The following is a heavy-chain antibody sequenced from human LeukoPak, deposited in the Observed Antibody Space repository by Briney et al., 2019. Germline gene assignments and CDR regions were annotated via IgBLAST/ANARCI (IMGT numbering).Heavy chain of an antibody. D-gene: IGHD3-22*01. J-gene: IGHJ4*02. V-gene: IGHV4-39*06. CDR2: IYHDGST. CDR3: AIEQQVAGYYESSGYPEY. CDR1: GDSISTISYY. Sequence: TSETLCLTCTVSGDSISTISYYWGRLRQPPGKGLEWIGTIYHDGSTYYKLSLKSRVTISVDTSKKQFPLMLNYVTSPAAAVYFCAIEQQVAGYYESSGYPEYWGQGTLVTVSS.